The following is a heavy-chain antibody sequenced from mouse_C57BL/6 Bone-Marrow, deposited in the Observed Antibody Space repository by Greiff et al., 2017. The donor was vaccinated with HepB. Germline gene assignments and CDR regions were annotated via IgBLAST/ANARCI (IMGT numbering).Heavy chain of an antibody. Sequence: VQLKESGGGLVKPGGSLKLSCAASGFTFSDYGMHWVRQAPEKGLEWVAYISSGSSTIYYADTVKGRFTISRDNAKNTLFLQMTSLRSEDTAMYYCARGMVTTSNWYFDVWGTGTTVTVSS. D-gene: IGHD2-1*01. J-gene: IGHJ1*03. V-gene: IGHV5-17*01. CDR1: GFTFSDYG. CDR2: ISSGSSTI. CDR3: ARGMVTTSNWYFDV.